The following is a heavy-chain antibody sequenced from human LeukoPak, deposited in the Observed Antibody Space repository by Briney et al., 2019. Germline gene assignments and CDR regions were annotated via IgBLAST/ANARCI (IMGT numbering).Heavy chain of an antibody. CDR2: ISYDGSNK. CDR1: GFTFSSYG. V-gene: IGHV3-30*18. J-gene: IGHJ4*02. Sequence: PGRSLRLSCAASGFTFSSYGMHWVCQARGKGLEWVAVISYDGSNKYYADSVKGRFTISRDNSKNTLYLQMNSLRAEDTAVYYCAKDSRFDDYGDYGDYWGQGTLITVSS. D-gene: IGHD4-17*01. CDR3: AKDSRFDDYGDYGDY.